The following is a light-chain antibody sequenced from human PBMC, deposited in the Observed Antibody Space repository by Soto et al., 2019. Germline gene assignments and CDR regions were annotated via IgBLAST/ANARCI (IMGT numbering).Light chain of an antibody. J-gene: IGKJ1*01. CDR3: QQYGSSPWT. CDR2: GAS. V-gene: IGKV3-20*01. Sequence: EIVLTQSPGTLSLSPGERATLSCRASQSVSSNFLAWYQQKPGQAPRLLIYGASIRATGIPDRFSGSGSGTDFTLTISRVEPDDFAVYYCQQYGSSPWTFGQGTKVEIK. CDR1: QSVSSNF.